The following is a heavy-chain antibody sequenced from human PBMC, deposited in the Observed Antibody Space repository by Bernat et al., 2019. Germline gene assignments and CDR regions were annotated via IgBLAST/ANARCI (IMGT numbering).Heavy chain of an antibody. CDR3: ARDSCSGGSCPIYYYGMDV. D-gene: IGHD2-15*01. CDR1: GFTFSSYS. Sequence: EVQLVESGGGLVQPGGSLRLSCAASGFTFSSYSMNWVRQAPGKGLEWVSYISSSSSTIYYADSGKGRFTISRDNAKNSLYLQMNSLGAEDTAVYYCARDSCSGGSCPIYYYGMDVWGQGTAVTVSS. J-gene: IGHJ6*02. CDR2: ISSSSSTI. V-gene: IGHV3-48*01.